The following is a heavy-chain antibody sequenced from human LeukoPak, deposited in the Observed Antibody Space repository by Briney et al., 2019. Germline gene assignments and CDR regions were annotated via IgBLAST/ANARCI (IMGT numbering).Heavy chain of an antibody. CDR2: ISAYNGNT. Sequence: PLASVKVSCKASGYTFTSYGISWVRQAPGQGLEWMGWISAYNGNTNYAQKLQGRVTMTTDTSTSTAYMELRSLRSDDTAVYYCASPSPHYYGSGEPAHYYYYGMDVWGQGTTVTVSS. J-gene: IGHJ6*02. CDR3: ASPSPHYYGSGEPAHYYYYGMDV. CDR1: GYTFTSYG. D-gene: IGHD3-10*01. V-gene: IGHV1-18*01.